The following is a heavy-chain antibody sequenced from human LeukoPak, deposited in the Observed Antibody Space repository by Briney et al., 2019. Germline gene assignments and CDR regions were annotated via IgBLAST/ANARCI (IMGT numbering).Heavy chain of an antibody. Sequence: VSVKVSCKTSGYTFTGYYIHWVRQAPGQGLERMGWINPNSGGTNYAQNFQGTVTMTRDTSTSTAYMELSSLRSDDTAVYYCARRLGTGTTLGYWGQGTLVSVSS. V-gene: IGHV1-2*02. J-gene: IGHJ4*02. CDR3: ARRLGTGTTLGY. D-gene: IGHD1-1*01. CDR1: GYTFTGYY. CDR2: INPNSGGT.